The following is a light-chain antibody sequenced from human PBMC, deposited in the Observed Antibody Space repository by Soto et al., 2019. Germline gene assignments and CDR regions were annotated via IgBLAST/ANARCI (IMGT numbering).Light chain of an antibody. CDR1: ESVSSN. CDR2: GAS. V-gene: IGKV3-15*01. Sequence: EIVVTVSPSTLSVSPGERASLSCRASESVSSNLAWYQQRPGQAPRLLIYGASTRATDTPVRFRGSGSGTEFTLTISSLQSEDFAVYYCQQRSNWLFGPGTKVDIK. CDR3: QQRSNWL. J-gene: IGKJ3*01.